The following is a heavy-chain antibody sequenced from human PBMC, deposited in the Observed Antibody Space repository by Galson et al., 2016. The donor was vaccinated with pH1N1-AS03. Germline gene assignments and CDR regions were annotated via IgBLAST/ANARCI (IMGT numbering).Heavy chain of an antibody. CDR3: ARDLNWDNA. CDR2: IKPDGGDK. CDR1: GFTFNSYW. Sequence: SLRLSCAASGFTFNSYWMTWVRQAPGKGLEWVANIKPDGGDKYYVDSVKGRFTISRDNAKNSLYLQMNSLRVEDTAVYCCARDLNWDNAWGQGTLVTVSS. V-gene: IGHV3-7*01. J-gene: IGHJ5*02.